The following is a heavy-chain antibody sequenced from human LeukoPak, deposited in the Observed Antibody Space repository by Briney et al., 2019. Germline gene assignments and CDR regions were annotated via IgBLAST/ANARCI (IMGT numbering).Heavy chain of an antibody. J-gene: IGHJ3*02. CDR2: IDPSGGST. CDR3: ARLSQQTFDI. CDR1: GYTFTTYY. V-gene: IGHV1-46*01. Sequence: ASVKVSCTASGYTFTTYYIHWVRQAPGQGLEWMGIIDPSGGSTSYAHKFQGRVTMTRDTSTSTVYMELSSLRSDDTAVYYCARLSQQTFDIWGQGTLVTVSS.